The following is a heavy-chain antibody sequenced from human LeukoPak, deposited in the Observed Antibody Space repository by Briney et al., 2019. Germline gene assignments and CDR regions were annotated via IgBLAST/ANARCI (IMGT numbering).Heavy chain of an antibody. CDR3: GKRIVVADKFDY. J-gene: IGHJ4*02. D-gene: IGHD6-19*01. V-gene: IGHV3-30*02. Sequence: GGSLILSCVPSGFTFSTFGMQWVRQAPGKGLEWVAFIRYDGGNKYYADSVKGRFTISRDNSKNTRYLQMDSLRVENTAVYYCGKRIVVADKFDYWGQGSLVTVSS. CDR2: IRYDGGNK. CDR1: GFTFSTFG.